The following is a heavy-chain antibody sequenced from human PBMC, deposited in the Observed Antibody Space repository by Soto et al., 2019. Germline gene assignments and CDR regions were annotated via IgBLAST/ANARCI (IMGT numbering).Heavy chain of an antibody. CDR2: ISAYNGNT. D-gene: IGHD5-18*01. CDR1: GYTFTSYG. Sequence: GASVKVSCKASGYTFTSYGISWVRRAPGQGLEWMGWISAYNGNTNYAQKLQGRVTMTTDTSTSTAYMELRSLRSDDTAVYYCARGPVDTAMVIHFDYWGQGTLVTVSS. CDR3: ARGPVDTAMVIHFDY. J-gene: IGHJ4*02. V-gene: IGHV1-18*04.